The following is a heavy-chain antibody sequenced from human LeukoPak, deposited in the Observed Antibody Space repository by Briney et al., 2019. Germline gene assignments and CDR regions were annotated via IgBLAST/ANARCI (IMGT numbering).Heavy chain of an antibody. Sequence: PGGSLRLSCAASGFTFSSYWMSWVRQAPGKGLEWVANIKQDGSEKYYVDSVKGRFTISRDNAKNSLYLQMNSLRAEDTAVYYCARDLGSSVVGYFDYWGQGTLVTVSS. CDR3: ARDLGSSVVGYFDY. D-gene: IGHD1-26*01. J-gene: IGHJ4*02. CDR1: GFTFSSYW. V-gene: IGHV3-7*01. CDR2: IKQDGSEK.